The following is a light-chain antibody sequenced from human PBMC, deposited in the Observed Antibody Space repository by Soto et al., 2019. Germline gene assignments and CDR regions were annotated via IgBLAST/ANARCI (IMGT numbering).Light chain of an antibody. CDR2: EVS. CDR3: SSYAGSNNQV. V-gene: IGLV2-8*01. J-gene: IGLJ1*01. CDR1: SSDVGGYNY. Sequence: QSVLTQLPSASGSPGQSVTISCTGTSSDVGGYNYVSWYQQHPGKAPKLMIYEVSKRPSGVPDRFSGSKSGNTASLTVSGLQAEDEADYYCSSYAGSNNQVFGTGTKVTVL.